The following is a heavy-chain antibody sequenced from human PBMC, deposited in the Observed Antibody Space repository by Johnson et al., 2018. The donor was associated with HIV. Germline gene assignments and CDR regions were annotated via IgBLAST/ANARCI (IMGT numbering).Heavy chain of an antibody. J-gene: IGHJ3*01. D-gene: IGHD2-8*02. CDR2: ISYDGSNK. CDR1: GFTFSSYA. Sequence: QVQLVESGGRVVQPGRSLRLSCAASGFTFSSYAMHWVRQAPGKGLEWVAVISYDGSNKYYADSVKGRFTISRDNSKNTLYLQMNSLRAEETAVYYCAKSGLFVLVVYAPDVFDFWGQGTMVTVSS. V-gene: IGHV3-30-3*02. CDR3: AKSGLFVLVVYAPDVFDF.